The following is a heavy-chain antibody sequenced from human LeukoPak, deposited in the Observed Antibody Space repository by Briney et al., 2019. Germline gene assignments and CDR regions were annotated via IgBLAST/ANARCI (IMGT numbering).Heavy chain of an antibody. D-gene: IGHD3-22*01. CDR2: ISSSSSYI. CDR3: ARSRDSSGYYYFDY. Sequence: GGSLRLSCAASGFTFSSYSMNWVRQAPGKGLEWVSSISSSSSYIYYADSVKGRFTISRDNAKNSLYLQMNSLRAEDTAVYYCARSRDSSGYYYFDYWGQGTLVTVSS. J-gene: IGHJ4*02. V-gene: IGHV3-21*01. CDR1: GFTFSSYS.